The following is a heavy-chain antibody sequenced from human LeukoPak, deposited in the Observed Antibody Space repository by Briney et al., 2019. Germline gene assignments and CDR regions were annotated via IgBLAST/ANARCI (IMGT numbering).Heavy chain of an antibody. CDR2: IWYDGSNK. V-gene: IGHV3-33*01. Sequence: GGSLRLSCAASGFTFGGYGMHWVRQAPGKGLEWVAVIWYDGSNKYYADSVKGRFTISRDNSMNTLYLQTNSLRAEDTAVYYCARDNYCSSTDCYNFDYWGQGPLVTVSS. D-gene: IGHD2-2*02. CDR3: ARDNYCSSTDCYNFDY. J-gene: IGHJ4*02. CDR1: GFTFGGYG.